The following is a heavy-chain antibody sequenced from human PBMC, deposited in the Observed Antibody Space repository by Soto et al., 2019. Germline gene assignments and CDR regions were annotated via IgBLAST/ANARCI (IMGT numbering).Heavy chain of an antibody. CDR1: GYTFTSYD. V-gene: IGHV1-8*01. CDR2: MNPNSGNT. CDR3: ARWPDGYYYYGMDV. Sequence: QVQLVQSGAEVKKPGASVKVSCKASGYTFTSYDINWVRQATGQGLEWMGWMNPNSGNTGYAQKFQGSVTMTRNTSISTAYMELSRLRSEDTAVYYCARWPDGYYYYGMDVWGQGTTVTVSS. J-gene: IGHJ6*02.